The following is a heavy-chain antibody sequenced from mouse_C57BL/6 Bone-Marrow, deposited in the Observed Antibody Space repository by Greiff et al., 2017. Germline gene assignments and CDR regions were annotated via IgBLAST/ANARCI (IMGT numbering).Heavy chain of an antibody. V-gene: IGHV1-50*01. CDR2: IDPSASYT. J-gene: IGHJ2*01. CDR3: ARCSSGYYCDY. CDR1: GYTFTSYW. D-gene: IGHD3-2*02. Sequence: VKLKQPGAELVKPGASVKLSCKASGYTFTSYWMQWVKQRPGQGLEWIGEIDPSASYTNYNQKFKGKATLTVDTSSSTAYMQLSSLTSEDSAVYYCARCSSGYYCDYWGQGTTLTVSS.